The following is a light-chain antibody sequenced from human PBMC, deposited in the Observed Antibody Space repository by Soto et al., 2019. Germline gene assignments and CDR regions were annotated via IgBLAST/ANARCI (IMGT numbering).Light chain of an antibody. CDR1: QTGSSR. CDR3: QHYNSYSEA. V-gene: IGKV1-5*03. Sequence: EIQMTQSPSSLYGSVGDGVTIXCRASQTGSSRLVWCQQKPGKAPKLLIYEASTLKSGGPSRFSGSGSGTEFTRTISSLQPDDFATYYGQHYNSYSEAFGQGTKVDIK. CDR2: EAS. J-gene: IGKJ1*01.